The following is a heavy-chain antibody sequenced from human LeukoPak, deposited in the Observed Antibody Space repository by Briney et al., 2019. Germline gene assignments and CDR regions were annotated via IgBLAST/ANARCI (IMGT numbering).Heavy chain of an antibody. D-gene: IGHD6-13*01. CDR2: IVVGSGNT. Sequence: GASVKVSCKASGFTFTSSVVQWVRQARGQRLEWIGWIVVGSGNTNYAQKFQERVTITRDMSTSTAYMELSSLRSEDTAVYYCAAKYSSSWYPQDDAFDIWGQGTMVTVSS. CDR3: AAKYSSSWYPQDDAFDI. CDR1: GFTFTSSV. V-gene: IGHV1-58*01. J-gene: IGHJ3*02.